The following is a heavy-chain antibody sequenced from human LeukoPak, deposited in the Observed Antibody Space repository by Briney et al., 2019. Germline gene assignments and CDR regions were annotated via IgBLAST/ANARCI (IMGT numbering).Heavy chain of an antibody. CDR1: GLTVTNAW. J-gene: IGHJ4*02. CDR2: IASKTDGGAT. CDR3: TTGIRGD. Sequence: GGYLRLSCSASGLTVTNAWMNWVRQAPGEGLDWVGRIASKTDGGATDYAAPVKGRFTISRDDSKNTLNLQMNSLKTEDTAVYYCTTGIRGDWGQGTLVTVSS. D-gene: IGHD3-10*01. V-gene: IGHV3-15*07.